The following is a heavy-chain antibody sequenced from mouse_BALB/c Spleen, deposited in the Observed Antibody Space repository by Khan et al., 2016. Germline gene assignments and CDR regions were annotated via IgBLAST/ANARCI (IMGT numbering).Heavy chain of an antibody. J-gene: IGHJ2*01. CDR2: INSNGGST. V-gene: IGHV5-6-3*01. CDR3: ARDRRDY. Sequence: EVELVESGGGLVQPGGSLKLSCAASGFTFSSYGMSWVRQTPDKRLELVATINSNGGSTYYPDSVKGRFTISRDNAKNTLYLQMSSLKSEDTAMYYCARDRRDYWGQGTTLTVSS. CDR1: GFTFSSYG.